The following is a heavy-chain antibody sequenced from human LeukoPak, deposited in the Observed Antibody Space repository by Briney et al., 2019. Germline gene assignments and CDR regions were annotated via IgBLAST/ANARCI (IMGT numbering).Heavy chain of an antibody. Sequence: PSETLSLTCAVYDGSFSGYYWCWIRQPPGKGLEWIGEIIHSGSSNYYPSLKGRVTISVDTSKNQFYLKLSSVTAADTAVYYCARGMPGINIDPSPLDYWGQGTLVTVSS. V-gene: IGHV4-34*01. D-gene: IGHD2-2*01. J-gene: IGHJ4*02. CDR2: IIHSGSS. CDR1: DGSFSGYY. CDR3: ARGMPGINIDPSPLDY.